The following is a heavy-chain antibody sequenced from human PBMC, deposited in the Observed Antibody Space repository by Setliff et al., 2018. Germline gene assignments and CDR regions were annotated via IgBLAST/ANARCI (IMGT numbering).Heavy chain of an antibody. CDR2: IYYTGST. J-gene: IGHJ6*03. CDR3: ARATYSTGWHGGGGAYYYMDV. V-gene: IGHV4-59*08. CDR1: GGSIGTSY. Sequence: SETLSLTCTVSGGSIGTSYWGWIRQPPGKGLEWIGHIYYTGSTSYSPSLKSRVTISLDTSRKELSLSLSSVTAADTAVYYCARATYSTGWHGGGGAYYYMDVWGKGTTVTVSS. D-gene: IGHD6-19*01.